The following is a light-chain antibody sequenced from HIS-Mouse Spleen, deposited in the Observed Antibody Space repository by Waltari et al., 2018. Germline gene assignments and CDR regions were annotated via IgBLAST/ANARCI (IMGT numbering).Light chain of an antibody. CDR1: SLRSYY. V-gene: IGLV3-19*01. J-gene: IGLJ3*02. CDR3: NSRDSSGNHNWV. CDR2: GKN. Sequence: SSELTQDPAVSVALGQTVRITCQGDSLRSYYASWYQQKPGQAPVLVIYGKNNRPSGIPDRFCGSSSGNTASLTITGAQAEDEADYYCNSRDSSGNHNWVFGGGTKLTVL.